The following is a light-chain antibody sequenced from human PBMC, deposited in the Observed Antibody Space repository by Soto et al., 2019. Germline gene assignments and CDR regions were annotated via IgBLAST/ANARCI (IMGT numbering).Light chain of an antibody. V-gene: IGKV3-15*01. Sequence: EIVMTQSPATLSVSPGERATLYCRASESVSGNLAWYQQKPGQAPRLLIYDTASRATAIPARFSGSGSGTEFTLTISSLQSEDFAVYYCQQDSKWPTFGQGTRLEIK. CDR3: QQDSKWPT. CDR2: DTA. CDR1: ESVSGN. J-gene: IGKJ5*01.